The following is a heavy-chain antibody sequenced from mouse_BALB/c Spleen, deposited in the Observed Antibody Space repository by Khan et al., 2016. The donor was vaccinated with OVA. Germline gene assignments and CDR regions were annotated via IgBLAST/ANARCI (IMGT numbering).Heavy chain of an antibody. CDR1: GYAFSSYW. V-gene: IGHV1-80*01. CDR3: ARAYGYWYFDV. Sequence: QVQLKESGAELVRPGSSVKISCKASGYAFSSYWMNWMKQRPGQGLEWIGQIYPGDGDTDDNGQFKGKATLTADKSSSTAYMQLSSLTSEDSAVYCCARAYGYWYFDVWGAGTTVTVSS. CDR2: IYPGDGDT. J-gene: IGHJ1*01. D-gene: IGHD1-1*01.